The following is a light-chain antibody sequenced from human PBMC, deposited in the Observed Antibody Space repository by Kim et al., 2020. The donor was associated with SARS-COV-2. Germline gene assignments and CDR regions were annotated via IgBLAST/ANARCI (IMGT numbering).Light chain of an antibody. Sequence: EIVLTQSPATLSLSPGERATLSCRASQGISRYLAWYQQKPGQAPRLLIYDASNRATGIPARFSGSGSGTDFTLTISSLEPEDFAVYYCQQRYSWPPITFGQGTRLEIK. CDR3: QQRYSWPPIT. J-gene: IGKJ5*01. V-gene: IGKV3-11*01. CDR1: QGISRY. CDR2: DAS.